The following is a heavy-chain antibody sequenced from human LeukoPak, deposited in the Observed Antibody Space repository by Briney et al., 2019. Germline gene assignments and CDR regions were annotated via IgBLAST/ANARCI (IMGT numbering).Heavy chain of an antibody. J-gene: IGHJ3*02. Sequence: SETLSLTCTVSGGSISSYYWSWIRQPPGKGLEWIGYIYYSGSTNYNPSLKSRVTISVDTSKNQFSLKLSSVTAADTAVYYCAIQKGYCSSTSCYLDAFDIWGQGTMVTVSS. V-gene: IGHV4-59*12. CDR2: IYYSGST. CDR1: GGSISSYY. CDR3: AIQKGYCSSTSCYLDAFDI. D-gene: IGHD2-2*01.